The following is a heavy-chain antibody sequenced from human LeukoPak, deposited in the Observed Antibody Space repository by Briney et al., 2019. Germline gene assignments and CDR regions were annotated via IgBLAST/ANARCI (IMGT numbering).Heavy chain of an antibody. V-gene: IGHV4-59*11. D-gene: IGHD2-2*01. J-gene: IGHJ4*02. Sequence: SETLSLTCTVSGGSISSHYWSWIRQPPGKGLEWIGYIYYSGSTNYNPSLESRVTISVDTSKNQFSLKLSSVTAADTAVYYCARTYCSSTSCRGYFDYWGQGTLVTVSS. CDR1: GGSISSHY. CDR3: ARTYCSSTSCRGYFDY. CDR2: IYYSGST.